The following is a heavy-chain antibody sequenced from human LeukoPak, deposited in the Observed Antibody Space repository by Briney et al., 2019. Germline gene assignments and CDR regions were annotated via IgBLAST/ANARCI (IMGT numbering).Heavy chain of an antibody. CDR2: MNPNSGNT. D-gene: IGHD3-3*01. V-gene: IGHV1-8*01. J-gene: IGHJ4*02. Sequence: ASVKVSCKASGYTFTSYDINWVRQATGQGLEWMGWMNPNSGNTGYAQKFQGRVTMTRNTSISTAYMELSSLRSEDTAVYYCARVYYDFWSGSNYFDYWGQGTLVTVSS. CDR1: GYTFTSYD. CDR3: ARVYYDFWSGSNYFDY.